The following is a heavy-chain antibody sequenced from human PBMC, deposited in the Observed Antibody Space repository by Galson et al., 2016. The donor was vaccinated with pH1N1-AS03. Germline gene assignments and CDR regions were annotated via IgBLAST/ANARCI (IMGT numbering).Heavy chain of an antibody. CDR3: ARYGSSPWFDP. D-gene: IGHD6-6*01. V-gene: IGHV3-23*01. CDR1: GFPFTSWA. J-gene: IGHJ5*02. CDR2: MSGSGSTI. Sequence: SLRLSCAASGFPFTSWAMTWVRQAPGKGLQWVSTMSGSGSTIYYTESVKGRFTISRDNSKNSLYLQMNSLRVEDTALYYCARYGSSPWFDPWGQGTLVTVSS.